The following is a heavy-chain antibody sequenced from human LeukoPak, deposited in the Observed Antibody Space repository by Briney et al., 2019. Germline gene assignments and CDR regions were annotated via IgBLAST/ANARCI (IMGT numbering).Heavy chain of an antibody. J-gene: IGHJ4*02. CDR3: ARDSTVTGIDY. CDR1: GGSLSDDY. V-gene: IGHV4-34*01. CDR2: IYYSGST. Sequence: SETLSLTCVVYGGSLSDDYWSWIRQPPGKGLEWIGSIYYSGSTYYNPSLKSRVTISVDTSKNQFSLKLSSVTAADTAVYYCARDSTVTGIDYWGQGTLVTVSS. D-gene: IGHD4-17*01.